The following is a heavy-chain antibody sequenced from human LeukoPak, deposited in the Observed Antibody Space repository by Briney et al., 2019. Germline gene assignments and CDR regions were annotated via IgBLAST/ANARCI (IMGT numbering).Heavy chain of an antibody. J-gene: IGHJ4*02. V-gene: IGHV1-2*02. CDR1: GYTFTGYY. CDR2: INPNTGDT. D-gene: IGHD3-10*01. CDR3: SRYYRYFDY. Sequence: ASVKVSCKASGYTFTGYYVHWVRQAPGQGLEWMGWINPNTGDTNYAQKFRGRVTMTRDTSINTAYMDLSGLRSDDTAVYYCSRYYRYFDYWGQGTLVTVSS.